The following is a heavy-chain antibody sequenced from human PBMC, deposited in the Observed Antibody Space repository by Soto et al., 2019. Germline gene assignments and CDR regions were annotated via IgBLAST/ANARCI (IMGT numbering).Heavy chain of an antibody. D-gene: IGHD3-22*01. Sequence: LSLTCSVSGGSISSGDYYWGWIRQPPGKGLEWIGSMYYSGGTYYNPSLRSRVTISVDTSNNHFSLKLSSVTAADTAVYYCVRRSGSYDSSGYHDNWYFDLWGRGTLVTVSS. CDR2: MYYSGGT. CDR3: VRRSGSYDSSGYHDNWYFDL. J-gene: IGHJ2*01. V-gene: IGHV4-39*02. CDR1: GGSISSGDYY.